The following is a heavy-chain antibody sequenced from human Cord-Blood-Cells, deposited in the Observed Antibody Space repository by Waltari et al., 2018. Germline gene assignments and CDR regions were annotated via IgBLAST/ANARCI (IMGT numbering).Heavy chain of an antibody. Sequence: QVQLQQWGAGLLKPSETLSLTCAVYGGSFSGYYWSWIRQPPGKGLEWIGEINHSGSTNYNPSLNSRVTISVDTSKNQFSLKLSSVTAADTAVYYCARPQGYSSSFDIWGQGTMVTVSS. CDR3: ARPQGYSSSFDI. CDR1: GGSFSGYY. V-gene: IGHV4-34*01. CDR2: INHSGST. D-gene: IGHD6-6*01. J-gene: IGHJ3*02.